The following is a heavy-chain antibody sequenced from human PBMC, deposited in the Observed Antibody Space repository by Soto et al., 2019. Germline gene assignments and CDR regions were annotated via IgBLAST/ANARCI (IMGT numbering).Heavy chain of an antibody. CDR2: VYNSGST. J-gene: IGHJ4*02. CDR3: ARYRREAVAGYTLDN. V-gene: IGHV4-59*01. Sequence: SEALYRTCTVSGGSSSSNYWTWIRQPPGKGLEWIGYVYNSGSTNYNPSLKSRVTISEDTSKSQFSLKVNSMTAADTAVYYCARYRREAVAGYTLDNWGQGILVTVSS. D-gene: IGHD6-13*01. CDR1: GGSSSSNY.